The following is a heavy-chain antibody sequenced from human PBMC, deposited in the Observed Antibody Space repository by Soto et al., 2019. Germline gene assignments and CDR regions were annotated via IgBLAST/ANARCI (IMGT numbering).Heavy chain of an antibody. J-gene: IGHJ6*02. V-gene: IGHV4-31*03. CDR3: ARSSVLYSYGYFDYYGMDV. CDR1: GGSISSGGYY. Sequence: QVQLQESGPGLVKPSQTLSLTCTVSGGSISSGGYYWSWIRQHPGKGLEWIGYIYYSGSTYYNPSLKSRVTISVDTCKNQFSLKLSSVTAADTAVYYCARSSVLYSYGYFDYYGMDVWGQGTTVTVSS. D-gene: IGHD5-18*01. CDR2: IYYSGST.